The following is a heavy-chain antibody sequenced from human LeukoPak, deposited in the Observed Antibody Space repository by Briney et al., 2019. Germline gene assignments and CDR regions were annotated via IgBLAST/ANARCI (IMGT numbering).Heavy chain of an antibody. CDR1: GGSISSYY. CDR2: FYTSGSS. D-gene: IGHD1-1*01. CDR3: AREDWNDAFDI. J-gene: IGHJ3*02. Sequence: SETLSLTCTVSGGSISSYYWSWIRQPAGRGLEWIGRFYTSGSSNYNPSLKSRVSMSVDTSKNQFSLNLRSVTAADTAVYYCAREDWNDAFDIWGLGTMVTVSS. V-gene: IGHV4-4*07.